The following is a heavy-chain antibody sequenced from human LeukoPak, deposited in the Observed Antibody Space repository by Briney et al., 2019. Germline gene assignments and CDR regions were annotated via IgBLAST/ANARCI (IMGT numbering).Heavy chain of an antibody. CDR2: ISWDGGST. CDR3: AKDIDALSMFDY. D-gene: IGHD2-8*01. Sequence: PGGSLRLSCAASGFTFDDYAMHWVRQAPGKGLEWVSIISWDGGSTYYADSVKGRFTISRDNSKKSLYLHMNFLRAEDTALYYCAKDIDALSMFDYWGQGTLVTVSS. J-gene: IGHJ4*02. CDR1: GFTFDDYA. V-gene: IGHV3-43D*03.